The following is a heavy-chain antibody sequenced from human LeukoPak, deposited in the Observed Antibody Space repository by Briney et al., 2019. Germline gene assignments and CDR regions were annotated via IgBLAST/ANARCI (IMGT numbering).Heavy chain of an antibody. D-gene: IGHD5-18*01. V-gene: IGHV3-48*03. Sequence: PGGSLRLSCEVSGFTFSDYEMNWVRQAPGKGLEWVSCTSTSDNTLYYADSVKGRFTVSRDNARNSMYLQMNSLRAEDTAVYYCARDGPGYSFDHWGQGTLVTVSS. J-gene: IGHJ4*02. CDR1: GFTFSDYE. CDR2: TSTSDNTL. CDR3: ARDGPGYSFDH.